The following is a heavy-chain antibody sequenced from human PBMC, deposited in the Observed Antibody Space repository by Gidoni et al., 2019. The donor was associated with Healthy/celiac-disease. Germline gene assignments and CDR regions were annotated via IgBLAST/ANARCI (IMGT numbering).Heavy chain of an antibody. CDR3: AGDGGEGDYYDSSGYLFDY. D-gene: IGHD3-22*01. J-gene: IGHJ4*02. V-gene: IGHV4-31*03. CDR1: GGAISSGGYY. Sequence: QVQLQESGPGLVKPSQTLSLTCTVSGGAISSGGYYWSWIRQHPGKGLEWIGYIYHSGSTSSNPSLKSRFTISVDTSKNQFSLKLSSVTAADTAVYYCAGDGGEGDYYDSSGYLFDYWGQGTLVTVSS. CDR2: IYHSGST.